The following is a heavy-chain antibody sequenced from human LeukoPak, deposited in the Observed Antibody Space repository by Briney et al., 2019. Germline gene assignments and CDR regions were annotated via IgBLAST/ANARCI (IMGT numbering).Heavy chain of an antibody. V-gene: IGHV3-48*04. D-gene: IGHD3-3*01. J-gene: IGHJ4*02. CDR1: GFTFSSYS. CDR3: ARAGDTIFGVVIIHLDY. CDR2: ISSSSSTI. Sequence: PGGSLRLSCAASGFTFSSYSMNWVRQAPGKGLEWVSYISSSSSTIYYADSVKGRFTISRDNAKNSLYLQMNSLRAEDTAVYYCARAGDTIFGVVIIHLDYWGQGTLVTVSS.